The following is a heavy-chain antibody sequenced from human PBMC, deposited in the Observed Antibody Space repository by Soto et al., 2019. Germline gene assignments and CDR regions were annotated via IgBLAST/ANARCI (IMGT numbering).Heavy chain of an antibody. J-gene: IGHJ6*02. Sequence: SETLSLTCAVYGGSFSGYYWSWIRQPPGKGLEWIGEINHSGSTNYNPSLKSRVTISVDTSKNQFSLKLSSVTAADTAVYYCARASPLRYFDWLSAPHYYYGMDVRGQGTTVTVPS. CDR2: INHSGST. D-gene: IGHD3-9*01. V-gene: IGHV4-34*01. CDR3: ARASPLRYFDWLSAPHYYYGMDV. CDR1: GGSFSGYY.